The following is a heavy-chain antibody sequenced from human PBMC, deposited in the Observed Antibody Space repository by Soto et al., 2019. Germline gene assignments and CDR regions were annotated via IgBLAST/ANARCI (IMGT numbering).Heavy chain of an antibody. CDR3: ARGYDILTGYGMDV. Sequence: ASVKVSCKASGGTFSSYAISWVRQAPGQGLEWMGGINPNSGGANYAQKLQGRATMTRDTSISTAYMELSRLRSDDTAVYYCARGYDILTGYGMDVWGQGTTVTVSS. D-gene: IGHD3-9*01. CDR2: INPNSGGA. CDR1: GGTFSSYA. J-gene: IGHJ6*02. V-gene: IGHV1-2*02.